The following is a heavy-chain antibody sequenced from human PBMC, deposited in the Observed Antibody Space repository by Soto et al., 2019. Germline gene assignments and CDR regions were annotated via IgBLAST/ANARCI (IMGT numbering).Heavy chain of an antibody. CDR1: GYSFTSYW. CDR2: IDPSDSYT. CDR3: ARLSVHSRSLDYYYYYGMDV. D-gene: IGHD6-6*01. V-gene: IGHV5-10-1*01. Sequence: GESLKISCNGSGYSFTSYWISWVRQMPGKGLEWMGRIDPSDSYTNYSPSFQGHVTISADKSISTAYLQWSSLKASDTAMYYCARLSVHSRSLDYYYYYGMDVWGQGTTVTVSS. J-gene: IGHJ6*02.